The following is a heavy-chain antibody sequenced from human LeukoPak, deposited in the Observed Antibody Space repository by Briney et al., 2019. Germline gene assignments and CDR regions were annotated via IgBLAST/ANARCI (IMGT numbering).Heavy chain of an antibody. CDR1: GDSVSSNSAA. D-gene: IGHD6-6*01. J-gene: IGHJ4*02. V-gene: IGHV6-1*01. Sequence: SQTLSLTCAISGDSVSSNSAAWNWIRQSPSRGLEWLGRTYYRSKWYNDYAVSVKSRITINPDTSKNQFSLQLSSVTAADTAVYYCARKPGLTSIAARPSDYWGQGTLVTVSS. CDR2: TYYRSKWYN. CDR3: ARKPGLTSIAARPSDY.